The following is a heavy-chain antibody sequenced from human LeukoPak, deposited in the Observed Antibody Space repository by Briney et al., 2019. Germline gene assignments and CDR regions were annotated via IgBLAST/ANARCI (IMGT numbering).Heavy chain of an antibody. J-gene: IGHJ4*02. CDR1: GFTFSSYA. D-gene: IGHD3-10*01. CDR3: EKENSLWLGGLRLYYLDY. Sequence: PGGSLRLSCAASGFTFSSYAMSWVRQAPGKGLEWVSAISGSGGSTYYADSVKGRFTISRDNSKNTLYLQMNSLRAEDTAVYYCEKENSLWLGGLRLYYLDYGGQGPLVTVSS. CDR2: ISGSGGST. V-gene: IGHV3-23*01.